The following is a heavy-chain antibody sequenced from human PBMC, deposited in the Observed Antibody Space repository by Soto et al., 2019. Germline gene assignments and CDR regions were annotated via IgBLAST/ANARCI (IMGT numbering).Heavy chain of an antibody. V-gene: IGHV5-51*01. D-gene: IGHD6-19*01. CDR3: ARRIAVAGYDY. Sequence: GESLKISCKASGSSFTSYWIGWVLQMTGKGLEWMGIIDPAKSETRYSPSFQVQVTISEDKSISTAYLQWSRLKASDTAMYYCARRIAVAGYDYWGKGTLVTVSS. J-gene: IGHJ4*01. CDR2: IDPAKSET. CDR1: GSSFTSYW.